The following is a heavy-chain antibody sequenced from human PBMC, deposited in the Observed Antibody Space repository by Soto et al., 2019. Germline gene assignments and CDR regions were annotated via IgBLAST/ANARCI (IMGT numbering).Heavy chain of an antibody. CDR3: ARRSVLRFLEWSDYGMDV. J-gene: IGHJ6*02. CDR1: GGSISSSSYY. V-gene: IGHV4-39*01. D-gene: IGHD3-3*01. Sequence: PSETLSLTCTVSGGSISSSSYYWGWIRQPPGKGLEWIGRIYNSGSTYYNPSLKSRVTISVDTSKNQFSLKLSSVTAADTAVYYCARRSVLRFLEWSDYGMDVWGQGTTVTVSS. CDR2: IYNSGST.